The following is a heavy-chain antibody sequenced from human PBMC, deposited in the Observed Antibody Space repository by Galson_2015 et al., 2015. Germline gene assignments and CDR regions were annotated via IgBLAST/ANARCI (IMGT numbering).Heavy chain of an antibody. V-gene: IGHV7-4-1*02. J-gene: IGHJ4*02. D-gene: IGHD2-2*01. CDR3: ARAGGYCFSTTCYGLDY. CDR1: GYTFTSYT. Sequence: SVKVSCKASGYTFTSYTMNWVRQAPGQGLEWIGWISTHTGTPTYAPGFTGQFVFSLDTSVSTAYLQISSLKAEDTAVYYCARAGGYCFSTTCYGLDYWGRGTLVTVSS. CDR2: ISTHTGTP.